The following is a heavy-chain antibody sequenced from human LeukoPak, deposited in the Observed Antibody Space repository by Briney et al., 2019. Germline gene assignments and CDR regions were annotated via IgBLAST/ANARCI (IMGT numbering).Heavy chain of an antibody. V-gene: IGHV4-39*01. Sequence: SETLSLTCSVSGVSVSSSRYYWGWMRQPPGGGLEWVGSIYDSGGTYYNPSLKSQITISVDTSKNQFTLKVSSVPAADTAVYHCAPGSTGGSRGSWSAAWGQGTLVTVSS. CDR3: APGSTGGSRGSWSAA. CDR1: GVSVSSSRYY. J-gene: IGHJ5*02. CDR2: IYDSGGT. D-gene: IGHD1-26*01.